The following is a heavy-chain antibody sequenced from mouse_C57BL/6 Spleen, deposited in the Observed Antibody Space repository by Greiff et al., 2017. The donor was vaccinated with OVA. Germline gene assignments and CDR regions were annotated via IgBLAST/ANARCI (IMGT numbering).Heavy chain of an antibody. V-gene: IGHV1-69*01. CDR3: ARSRVYGNYEYYFDY. CDR1: GYTFTSYW. Sequence: QVQLQQPGAELVMPGASVKLSCKASGYTFTSYWMHWVKQRPGQGLEWIGEIDPSDSYTNYNQKFKGKSTLTVNESSSTAYMQLSSLTSEDSAVDYCARSRVYGNYEYYFDYWGQGTTLTVSS. CDR2: IDPSDSYT. J-gene: IGHJ2*01. D-gene: IGHD2-1*01.